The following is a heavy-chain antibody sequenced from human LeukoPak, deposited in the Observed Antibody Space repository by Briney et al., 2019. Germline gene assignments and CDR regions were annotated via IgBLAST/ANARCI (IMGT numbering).Heavy chain of an antibody. Sequence: SETLSLTCAVSGGSISSSNWWSWVRQPPGKGLEWIGEIYHSGSTNYNPSLKSRVTISVDKSKNQFSLKLSSVTAADTAVYYCARWARSGPAVEYYGIDVWGQGTTVTVSS. J-gene: IGHJ6*02. CDR1: GGSISSSNW. V-gene: IGHV4-4*02. CDR2: IYHSGST. CDR3: ARWARSGPAVEYYGIDV.